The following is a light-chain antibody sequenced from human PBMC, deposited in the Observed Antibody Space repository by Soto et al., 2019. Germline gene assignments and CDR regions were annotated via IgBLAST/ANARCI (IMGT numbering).Light chain of an antibody. CDR3: QQRFDWPKIT. J-gene: IGKJ5*01. CDR2: AAS. V-gene: IGKV3-11*01. CDR1: QSVSNY. Sequence: IWFTQSPTTHSLSPGERGTLSWQASQSVSNYLAWYQQKPGQAPRLLVSAASNRATGIPARFSGSGSGTDFTLTISSLEPEDFGVFYCQQRFDWPKITFGQGTRLEIK.